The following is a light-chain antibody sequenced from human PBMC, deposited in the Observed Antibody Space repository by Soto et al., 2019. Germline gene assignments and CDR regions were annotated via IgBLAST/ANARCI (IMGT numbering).Light chain of an antibody. J-gene: IGLJ3*02. V-gene: IGLV2-14*01. CDR3: SSYTSQSTVV. CDR2: DVS. CDR1: RSDVGGYNY. Sequence: QSVLTQPASVSGSPGQSIAISCTGTRSDVGGYNYVSWYQQPPGKAPKLIIYDVSDRPSGVSTRFSGSKSGNTASLTISGLQAEDEADYYCSSYTSQSTVVFGGGTKLTVL.